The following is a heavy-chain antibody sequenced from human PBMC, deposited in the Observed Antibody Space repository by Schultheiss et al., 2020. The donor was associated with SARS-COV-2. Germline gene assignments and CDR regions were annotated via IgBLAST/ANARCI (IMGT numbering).Heavy chain of an antibody. Sequence: GGSLRLSCAASGFTFSSYAMHWVRQAPGKGLEWVAVISYDGSNKYYADSVKGRFTISRDNSRNTLYLQMNSLRAEDTAVYYCARDTYDFWSGYSNPYFDYWGQGTLVTGSS. J-gene: IGHJ4*02. CDR1: GFTFSSYA. CDR3: ARDTYDFWSGYSNPYFDY. CDR2: ISYDGSNK. V-gene: IGHV3-30*01. D-gene: IGHD3-3*01.